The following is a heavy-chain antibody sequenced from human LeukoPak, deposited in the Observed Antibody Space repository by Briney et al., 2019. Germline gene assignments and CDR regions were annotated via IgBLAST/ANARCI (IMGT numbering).Heavy chain of an antibody. CDR2: IYTSGST. CDR3: ARDAYYYGSGSYPFDY. J-gene: IGHJ4*02. V-gene: IGHV4-4*07. D-gene: IGHD3-10*01. Sequence: SETLSLTCTVSGGSISSYYWSWIRQPAGKGLEWIGRIYTSGSTNYNPSLRSRVTMSVDTSKNQFSLKLSSVTAADTAVYYCARDAYYYGSGSYPFDYWGQGTLVTVSS. CDR1: GGSISSYY.